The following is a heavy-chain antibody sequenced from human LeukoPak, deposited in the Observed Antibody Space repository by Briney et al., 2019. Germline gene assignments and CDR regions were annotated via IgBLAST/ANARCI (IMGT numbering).Heavy chain of an antibody. CDR2: IYHSEST. J-gene: IGHJ6*03. Sequence: SETLSLTCTVSGYSISSGYYWGWIRQPPGKGLEWIGSIYHSESTYYNPSLKSRVTISVDTSKNQFSLKLSSVTAADTAVYYCTRGSIAYYYMDVWGKGTTATISS. D-gene: IGHD3-22*01. CDR3: TRGSIAYYYMDV. CDR1: GYSISSGYY. V-gene: IGHV4-38-2*02.